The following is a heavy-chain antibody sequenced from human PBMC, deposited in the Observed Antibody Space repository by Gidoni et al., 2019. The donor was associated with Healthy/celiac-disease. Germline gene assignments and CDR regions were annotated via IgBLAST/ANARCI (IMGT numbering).Heavy chain of an antibody. V-gene: IGHV1-2*02. Sequence: QVQLVQSGAEVKKPGASVKVSCKASGYTFTGYYMHWVRQAPGQGLEWMGWINPNSGGTNYAQKFQGRVTMTRDTSISTAYMELSRLRSDDTAVYYCARDLPDSSSIRYYYMDVWGKGTTVTVSS. CDR1: GYTFTGYY. J-gene: IGHJ6*03. CDR3: ARDLPDSSSIRYYYMDV. CDR2: INPNSGGT. D-gene: IGHD6-6*01.